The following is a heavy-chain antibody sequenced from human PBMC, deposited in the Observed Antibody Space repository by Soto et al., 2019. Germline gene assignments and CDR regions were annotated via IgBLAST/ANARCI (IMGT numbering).Heavy chain of an antibody. V-gene: IGHV3-53*01. CDR3: VRPRPSGENYGMDV. J-gene: IGHJ6*02. CDR1: GLTVSHNY. CDR2: LYTEGTT. Sequence: GGSLRLSCVASGLTVSHNYMAWVRQAPEMGLEWVSILYTEGTTYYADSVKGRFTIPRDSSKNTLFLQMDSLRAEDTAVYYCVRPRPSGENYGMDVWGQGTMVTVSS. D-gene: IGHD3-16*01.